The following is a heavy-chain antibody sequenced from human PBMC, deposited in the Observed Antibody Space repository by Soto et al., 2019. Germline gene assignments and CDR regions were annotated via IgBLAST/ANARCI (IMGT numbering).Heavy chain of an antibody. CDR2: ISGSGGST. V-gene: IGHV3-23*01. CDR1: GLTFSSYA. J-gene: IGHJ2*01. Sequence: GGSLRLSCAASGLTFSSYAMSWVRQDPGKGLEWVSAISGSGGSTYYADSVKGRFTISRDNSKNTLYLQMNSLRAEDTVVYYCAKVSENWYFDLWGRGTLVTVSS. CDR3: AKVSENWYFDL.